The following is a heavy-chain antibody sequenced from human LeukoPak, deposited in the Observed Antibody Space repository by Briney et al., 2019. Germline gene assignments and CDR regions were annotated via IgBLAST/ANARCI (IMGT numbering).Heavy chain of an antibody. CDR2: ISPNSVEK. J-gene: IGHJ3*02. Sequence: ASVKVSCKASGYTFSDYYMHWVRQAPAQGLEWMGWISPNSVEKVYAQKLQGRVTITRDTSISTAYMELSRLRSDDTAVYYCARKRGVGVDRNAFDIWGQGTMVTVSS. CDR3: ARKRGVGVDRNAFDI. V-gene: IGHV1-2*02. D-gene: IGHD3-3*01. CDR1: GYTFSDYY.